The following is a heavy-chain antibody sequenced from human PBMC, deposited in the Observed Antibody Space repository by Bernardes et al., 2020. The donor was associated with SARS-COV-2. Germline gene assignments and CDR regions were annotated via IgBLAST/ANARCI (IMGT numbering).Heavy chain of an antibody. CDR1: GYNFTTYW. CDR3: ATDCLSIDGKYHYSGLDV. CDR2: IDPFDSYI. V-gene: IGHV5-10-1*01. D-gene: IGHD3-10*01. J-gene: IGHJ6*02. Sequence: GESLKISCQGTGYNFTTYWIAWVRQKPGHGLEWMGRIDPFDSYIKFNPSFEGHVTFSIDKTTNTAFLYWASLRASDTAVYYCATDCLSIDGKYHYSGLDVWGQGTPVAVSS.